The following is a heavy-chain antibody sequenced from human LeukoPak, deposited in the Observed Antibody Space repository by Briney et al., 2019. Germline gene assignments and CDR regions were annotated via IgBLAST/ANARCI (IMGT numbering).Heavy chain of an antibody. Sequence: SETLSLTCTVSGGSISSYYWSWIRQPPGKGLEWIGYIYYSGSTNCNPSLKSRVTISVDTSKNQFSLKLSSVTAADTAVYYCARDKGTDLDYWGQGTLVTVSS. CDR2: IYYSGST. J-gene: IGHJ4*02. CDR3: ARDKGTDLDY. CDR1: GGSISSYY. D-gene: IGHD2-8*02. V-gene: IGHV4-59*01.